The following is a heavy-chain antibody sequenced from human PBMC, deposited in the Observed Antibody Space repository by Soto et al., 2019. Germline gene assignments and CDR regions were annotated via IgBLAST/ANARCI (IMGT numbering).Heavy chain of an antibody. D-gene: IGHD3-3*01. Sequence: SLRLSCTASGFTFGDYAMSWFRQAPGKGLEWVGFIRSKAYGWTTEYAASVKGRFTISRDDSKSIAYLQMNSLKTEDTAVYYCTRETSPIFGVVTFNWFDPWGQGTLVTVSS. CDR2: IRSKAYGWTT. CDR3: TRETSPIFGVVTFNWFDP. J-gene: IGHJ5*02. V-gene: IGHV3-49*03. CDR1: GFTFGDYA.